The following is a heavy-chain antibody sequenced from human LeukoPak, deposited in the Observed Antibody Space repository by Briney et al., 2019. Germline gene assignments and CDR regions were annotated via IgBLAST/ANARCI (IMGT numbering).Heavy chain of an antibody. J-gene: IGHJ6*02. V-gene: IGHV4-34*01. D-gene: IGHD6-13*01. CDR2: INHSGST. CDR3: ASLSQQLVQGGRRYGMDV. Sequence: NPSETLSLTCAVYGGSFSGYYWNWIRQPPGKGLEWIGEINHSGSTNYNPSLKSRVTISVDTSKNQFSLKLSSVTAADTAVYYCASLSQQLVQGGRRYGMDVWGQGTTVTVSS. CDR1: GGSFSGYY.